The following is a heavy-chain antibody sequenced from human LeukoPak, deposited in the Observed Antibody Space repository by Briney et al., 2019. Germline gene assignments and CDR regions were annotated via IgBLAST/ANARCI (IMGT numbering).Heavy chain of an antibody. V-gene: IGHV5-51*01. CDR2: IYPGDSDT. D-gene: IGHD2-15*01. J-gene: IGHJ5*02. CDR3: ARGDCSGGSGYSGNWFDP. Sequence: GESLKISCKGSGYSFTTYWIGWVRQMPGKGLEWMGIIYPGDSDTRYSPSLQGQVTISADKSISTAYLQWSSLKASDTAMYYCARGDCSGGSGYSGNWFDPWGQGTLVTVSS. CDR1: GYSFTTYW.